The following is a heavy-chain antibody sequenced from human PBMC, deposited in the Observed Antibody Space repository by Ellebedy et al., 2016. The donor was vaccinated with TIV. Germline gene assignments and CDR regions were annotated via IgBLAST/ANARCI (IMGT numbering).Heavy chain of an antibody. CDR1: GFTVSSNY. CDR2: IYSGGST. J-gene: IGHJ4*02. Sequence: GESLKISCAASGFTVSSNYMTWVRRAPGKGLEWVSVIYSGGSTYYADSVKGRFTISRDNSKNTLYLQMNSLGAEDTAEYYCARGGSYYVHWGQGTLVTVSS. CDR3: ARGGSYYVH. V-gene: IGHV3-66*01. D-gene: IGHD1-26*01.